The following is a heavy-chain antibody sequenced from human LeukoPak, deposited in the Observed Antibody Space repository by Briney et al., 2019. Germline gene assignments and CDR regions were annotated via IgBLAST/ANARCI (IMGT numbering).Heavy chain of an antibody. CDR1: GGAINSGDYY. J-gene: IGHJ3*01. D-gene: IGHD2/OR15-2a*01. Sequence: MSSETLSLTCTVPGGAINSGDYYWSWIRQHPVTGLEWIGYVSYSGSTYYNPSLTSRATVSVDGPKNQFSLKLNSVTAADTAVYSCARVSLILNAFDVWGQGTMVTVSS. V-gene: IGHV4-31*03. CDR3: ARVSLILNAFDV. CDR2: VSYSGST.